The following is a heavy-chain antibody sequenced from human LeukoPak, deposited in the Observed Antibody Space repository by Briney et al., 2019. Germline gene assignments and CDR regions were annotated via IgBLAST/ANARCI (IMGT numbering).Heavy chain of an antibody. D-gene: IGHD2-2*01. J-gene: IGHJ4*02. CDR3: ARGRGCSSMSCYPDY. Sequence: GGSLRLSCAASGFSFSGYNINWVRQAPGKGLEWVSSISPGSGYIYYADSVKGRFTISRDNAKNSVYLQMNSLRAEDTAVYYCARGRGCSSMSCYPDYWGQGTLVTVSS. CDR2: ISPGSGYI. CDR1: GFSFSGYN. V-gene: IGHV3-21*01.